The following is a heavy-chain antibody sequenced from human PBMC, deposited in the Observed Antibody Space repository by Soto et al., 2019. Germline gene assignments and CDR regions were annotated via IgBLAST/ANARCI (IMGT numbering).Heavy chain of an antibody. CDR2: ISYDGSNK. CDR1: GFTFSSYG. V-gene: IGHV3-30*18. J-gene: IGHJ4*02. Sequence: GGSLRLSCAASGFTFSSYGMHWVRQAPGKGLEWVAVISYDGSNKYYADSVKGRFTISRDNSKNTLYLQMNSLRAEDTAVYYCAKGYDILTGYYMGFADYWGQGTLVTVSS. CDR3: AKGYDILTGYYMGFADY. D-gene: IGHD3-9*01.